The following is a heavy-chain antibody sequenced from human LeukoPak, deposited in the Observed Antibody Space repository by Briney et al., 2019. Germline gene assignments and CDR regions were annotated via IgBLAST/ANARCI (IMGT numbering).Heavy chain of an antibody. Sequence: GASVKVSCKASGYTFSSYGISWVRQAPGQGLEWVGWISTSNSLTRYPEKFQDRVTLTTGASTSTAYMELRGLRSDDAAVYYCARPTASYDTLDIWGQGTRVTVSS. J-gene: IGHJ3*02. D-gene: IGHD1-26*01. CDR3: ARPTASYDTLDI. V-gene: IGHV1-18*01. CDR2: ISTSNSLT. CDR1: GYTFSSYG.